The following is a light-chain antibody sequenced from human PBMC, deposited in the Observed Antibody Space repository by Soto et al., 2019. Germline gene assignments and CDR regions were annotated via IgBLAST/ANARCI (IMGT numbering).Light chain of an antibody. CDR3: QHSYSSPPWT. J-gene: IGKJ1*01. CDR1: QSISTY. CDR2: RAS. Sequence: DLQMTQSPSSLSASVGDRVTISCRASQSISTYLNWYQQKPGTPPKLLIYRASSVKSGVPPRFSGSGSGRDFTLTISSLRPEDIATYFCQHSYSSPPWTFGQGTKVDIK. V-gene: IGKV1-39*01.